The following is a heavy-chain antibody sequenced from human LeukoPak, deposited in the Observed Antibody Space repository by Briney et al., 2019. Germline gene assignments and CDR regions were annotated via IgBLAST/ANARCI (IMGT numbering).Heavy chain of an antibody. CDR2: IYSGGST. V-gene: IGHV3-53*01. CDR3: ARGDDYCTGWFYFYY. Sequence: GGSLRLSCAASGFTVSSNYMNWVRQAPGKGLEWVSVIYSGGSTYYADSVKGRFTISRDNSKNTLYLQMNSLRAEDTAVYYCARGDDYCTGWFYFYYWGQGSLVTVSS. CDR1: GFTVSSNY. J-gene: IGHJ4*02. D-gene: IGHD4-11*01.